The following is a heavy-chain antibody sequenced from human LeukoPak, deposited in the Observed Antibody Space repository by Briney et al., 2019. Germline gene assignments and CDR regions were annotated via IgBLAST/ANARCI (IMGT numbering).Heavy chain of an antibody. CDR3: ARVGYYDSSNYYAYFQH. CDR1: GFTFSSYW. J-gene: IGHJ1*01. V-gene: IGHV3-74*01. CDR2: INSDGTDI. D-gene: IGHD3-22*01. Sequence: PGGSLRLSCAASGFTFSSYWMHWVRQAPGKGLEWVARINSDGTDISYGDSVKGRFTISRDNAKNTLYLQMNSLRVEDTAVDYYARVGYYDSSNYYAYFQHWGQGTLVTVSS.